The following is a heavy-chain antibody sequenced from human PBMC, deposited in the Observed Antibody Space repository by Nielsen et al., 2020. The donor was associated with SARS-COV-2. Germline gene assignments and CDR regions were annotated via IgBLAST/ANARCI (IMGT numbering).Heavy chain of an antibody. CDR3: ARLWDDGYYFDTGPYDY. J-gene: IGHJ4*02. CDR2: INGDGGDK. CDR1: GFTFSSYW. D-gene: IGHD3-22*01. V-gene: IGHV3-7*01. Sequence: GGSLRLSCEVSGFTFSSYWMTWVRQAPGKGLEWVASINGDGGDKYYVDSVKGRFTISRDNAKNTLYLQMNSLRAEDTAVYYCARLWDDGYYFDTGPYDYWGQGTLVTVSS.